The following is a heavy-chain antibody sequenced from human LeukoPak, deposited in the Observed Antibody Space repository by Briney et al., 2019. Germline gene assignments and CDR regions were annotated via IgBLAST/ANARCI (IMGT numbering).Heavy chain of an antibody. V-gene: IGHV3-33*01. CDR3: ARGGRTTWHGMDV. Sequence: PGGSLRLSCEASGFTFSTYGMHWVRQAPGKGLEWVAVIWYDGSNKNYADSVKGRFTISRDNSKNTLYLQMNSLRAEDTAVYCCARGGRTTWHGMDVWGQGTTVTVSS. CDR1: GFTFSTYG. J-gene: IGHJ6*02. D-gene: IGHD4-17*01. CDR2: IWYDGSNK.